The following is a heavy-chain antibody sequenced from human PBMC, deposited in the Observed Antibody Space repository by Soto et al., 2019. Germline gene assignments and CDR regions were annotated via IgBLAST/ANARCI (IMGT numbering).Heavy chain of an antibody. J-gene: IGHJ3*02. D-gene: IGHD3-22*01. CDR2: IYQSVST. Sequence: SETLSLTCAVSGGSLSSSAYSWSWIRQPPGKGLEWIGFIYQSVSTYYNPSLKSRVTMSLDRPKNQFSLKLSSVTAADTAVYYCARELLFYDSDGFSWDDAFDIWGQGTMVNVSS. V-gene: IGHV4-30-2*01. CDR1: GGSLSSSAYS. CDR3: ARELLFYDSDGFSWDDAFDI.